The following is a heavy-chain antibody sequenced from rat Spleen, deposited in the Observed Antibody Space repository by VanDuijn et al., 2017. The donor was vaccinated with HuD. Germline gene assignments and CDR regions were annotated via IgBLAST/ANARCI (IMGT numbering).Heavy chain of an antibody. Sequence: EVQLVESGGGLVEPGRSMKLSCAASGFTFSDYYMAWVRQAPKKGLEWVASISPSGGSTYYRDSAKGRFTISRDNAKSTLYLQMDSLRSEDTASYYCARHGGGYTTGIPTYVMDAWGQGASVTVSS. CDR2: ISPSGGST. CDR1: GFTFSDYY. V-gene: IGHV5-25*01. D-gene: IGHD1-9*01. J-gene: IGHJ4*01. CDR3: ARHGGGYTTGIPTYVMDA.